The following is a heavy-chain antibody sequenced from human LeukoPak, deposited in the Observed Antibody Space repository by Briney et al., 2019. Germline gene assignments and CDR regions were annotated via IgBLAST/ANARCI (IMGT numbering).Heavy chain of an antibody. D-gene: IGHD1-20*01. CDR2: LYHSGSP. V-gene: IGHV4-59*01. Sequence: KPSETLSLTCTVSGASIRHYYWSWVRQPPGKGLEWIGNLYHSGSPNYNPSLTSRVTISINTAKNQFSLRLRSVTAADTAVYYCATLTGTTYPYYFDFWGQATLVTVSS. CDR1: GASIRHYY. J-gene: IGHJ4*02. CDR3: ATLTGTTYPYYFDF.